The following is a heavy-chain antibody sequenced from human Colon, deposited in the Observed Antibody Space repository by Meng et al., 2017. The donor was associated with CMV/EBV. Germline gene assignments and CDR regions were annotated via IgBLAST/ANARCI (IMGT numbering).Heavy chain of an antibody. CDR2: TSSEGSST. V-gene: IGHV3-74*01. CDR1: GVTFSSYW. Sequence: GGSLRLSCVVSGVTFSSYWMHWVRQAPGKGLVWVSRTSSEGSSTNYAASVKGRFTISRDNAKNTLYLQMNSLRAEDTAVYYCARDNQYGMDVWGQGTAVTVSS. J-gene: IGHJ6*02. CDR3: ARDNQYGMDV.